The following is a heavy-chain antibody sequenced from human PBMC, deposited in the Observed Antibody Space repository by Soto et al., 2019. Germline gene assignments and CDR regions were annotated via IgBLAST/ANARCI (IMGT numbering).Heavy chain of an antibody. D-gene: IGHD3-9*01. CDR3: ARDLHYDILSGNPDYYGMDV. V-gene: IGHV4-59*01. J-gene: IGHJ6*02. CDR1: GGSISSYY. Sequence: SETLSLTCTVSGGSISSYYWSWIRQPPGQGLEWIGYIYYSGSTNYNPSLKSRVTISVDTSKNQFSLKLSSVTAADTAVYYCARDLHYDILSGNPDYYGMDVWGQGTTVTVSS. CDR2: IYYSGST.